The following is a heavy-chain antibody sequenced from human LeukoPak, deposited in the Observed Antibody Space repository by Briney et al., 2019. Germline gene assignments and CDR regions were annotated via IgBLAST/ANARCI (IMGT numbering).Heavy chain of an antibody. CDR3: ARGGTYSSGLPGS. V-gene: IGHV3-74*01. CDR2: INSDGSST. D-gene: IGHD5-18*01. J-gene: IGHJ5*02. CDR1: GFTFSGYW. Sequence: GGSMRLSCAASGFTFSGYWMHWVRQAPGKGLVWVSRINSDGSSTNYADSVKGRFTISRDNAKNTLYLQMNTLRAEDTAVYYCARGGTYSSGLPGSWGQGTLVTVSS.